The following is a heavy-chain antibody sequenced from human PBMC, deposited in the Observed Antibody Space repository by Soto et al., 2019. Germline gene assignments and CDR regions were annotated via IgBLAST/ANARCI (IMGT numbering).Heavy chain of an antibody. V-gene: IGHV1-69*02. CDR1: GGTFSSYS. CDR3: ARGGVNSSTWNWYDP. CDR2: IIPILGIT. D-gene: IGHD1-1*01. Sequence: QVHLVQSGAEVKKPGSSVKVSCKDSGGTFSSYSITWVRQAPGQGLEWMGRIIPILGITNYAQTLQGRVTISAETATHRAYMELDSLRPENPAVYYCARGGVNSSTWNWYDPWGQGTLVTVSS. J-gene: IGHJ5*02.